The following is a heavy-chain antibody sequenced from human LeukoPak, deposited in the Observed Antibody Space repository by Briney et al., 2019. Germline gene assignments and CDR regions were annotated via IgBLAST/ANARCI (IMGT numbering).Heavy chain of an antibody. CDR2: ISGSGGST. Sequence: PGGSLRLSCAASGFTFSSHAMSWVRQAPGKGLEWVSAISGSGGSTYYADSVKGRFTISRDNSKNTLYLQMNSLRAEDTAVYYCAKEDRDYYDSSGYYSYYFDYWGQGTLVTVSS. CDR3: AKEDRDYYDSSGYYSYYFDY. V-gene: IGHV3-23*01. D-gene: IGHD3-22*01. CDR1: GFTFSSHA. J-gene: IGHJ4*02.